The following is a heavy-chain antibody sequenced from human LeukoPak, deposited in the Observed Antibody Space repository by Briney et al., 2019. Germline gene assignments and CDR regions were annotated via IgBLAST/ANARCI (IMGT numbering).Heavy chain of an antibody. CDR3: AKDLQIYSDFDS. CDR1: GFTFSSYA. D-gene: IGHD6-13*01. V-gene: IGHV3-23*01. J-gene: IGHJ4*02. CDR2: VNGRGTST. Sequence: GGSLRLSCAASGFTFSSYAMSWVRQAPGKGLEWVSAVNGRGTSTFYADSVKGRFTISGDNSKNTLYLQMNSLRAEDTAIYYCAKDLQIYSDFDSWGQGTLVTVSS.